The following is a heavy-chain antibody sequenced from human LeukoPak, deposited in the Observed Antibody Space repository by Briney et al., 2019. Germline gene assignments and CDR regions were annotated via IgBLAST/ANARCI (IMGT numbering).Heavy chain of an antibody. CDR3: ARVDTAMVSFDY. D-gene: IGHD5-18*01. Sequence: PSETLSLTCTVSGGSISSYYWSWIRQPPGKGLEWIGYIYYSGSTNYNPSLKSRVTISVDTSKNQFSLKLSSVTAADTPVYYCARVDTAMVSFDYWGQGTLVTVSS. CDR1: GGSISSYY. CDR2: IYYSGST. J-gene: IGHJ4*02. V-gene: IGHV4-59*01.